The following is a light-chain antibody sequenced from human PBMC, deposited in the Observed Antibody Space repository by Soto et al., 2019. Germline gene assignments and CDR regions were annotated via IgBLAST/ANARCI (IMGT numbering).Light chain of an antibody. CDR2: AFS. CDR1: SSNIVSNT. Sequence: QSVLTQPPSASGTPGQRVTISCSGSSSNIVSNTVNWYQHLPGAAPKLLLYAFSQRPSGIPDRFSGSKSGASASLAISGLQSEDEADYYCAAWDDSLKGDVFGTGTKLTVL. CDR3: AAWDDSLKGDV. J-gene: IGLJ1*01. V-gene: IGLV1-44*01.